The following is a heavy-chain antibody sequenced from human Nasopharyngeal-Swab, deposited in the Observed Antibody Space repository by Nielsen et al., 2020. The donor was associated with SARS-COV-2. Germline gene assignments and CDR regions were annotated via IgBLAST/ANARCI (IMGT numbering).Heavy chain of an antibody. D-gene: IGHD3-22*01. Sequence: GESLKISCAASGLTFSGHWMTRDRQSPGKGLEWVANIKPDGSEKYYVDSVKGRFTISRDNAKNSLYLQMNNLRADDAAVYYCASRPADTNYYAVFDYWGQGALVTVSS. J-gene: IGHJ4*02. V-gene: IGHV3-7*03. CDR3: ASRPADTNYYAVFDY. CDR1: GLTFSGHW. CDR2: IKPDGSEK.